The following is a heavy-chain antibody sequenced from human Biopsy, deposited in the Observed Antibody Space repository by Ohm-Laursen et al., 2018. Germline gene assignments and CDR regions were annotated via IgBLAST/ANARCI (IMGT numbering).Heavy chain of an antibody. CDR2: MSHSGST. CDR1: GGSFSGSY. CDR3: ARWEVGYSANDLRFDY. J-gene: IGHJ4*02. Sequence: GTLSLTCAVYGGSFSGSYWTWIRQPPGKGLEWLGEMSHSGSTNHNPSLKSRVTISMDTSKNQFSLKLTSVTPADTAVYYCARWEVGYSANDLRFDYWGQGTLVIVSS. V-gene: IGHV4-34*01. D-gene: IGHD5-12*01.